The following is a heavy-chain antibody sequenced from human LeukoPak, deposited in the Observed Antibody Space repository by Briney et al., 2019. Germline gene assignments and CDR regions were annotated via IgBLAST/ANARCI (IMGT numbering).Heavy chain of an antibody. Sequence: GGSLRLSCTASGLTSSTSGFNWVRQAPGKGLEWVASIGPTGSDRYHADSIKGRFTISRDNANNFLYLQMNSLRAEDTAVYYCATETNGRHYDYWGQGTLLTVSS. J-gene: IGHJ4*02. CDR1: GLTSSTSG. D-gene: IGHD1-14*01. V-gene: IGHV3-21*06. CDR2: IGPTGSDR. CDR3: ATETNGRHYDY.